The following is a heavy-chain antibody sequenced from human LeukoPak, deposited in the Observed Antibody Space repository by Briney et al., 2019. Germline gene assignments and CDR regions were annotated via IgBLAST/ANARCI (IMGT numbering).Heavy chain of an antibody. CDR1: GFTFSSYS. D-gene: IGHD3-22*01. CDR3: ARDDYDSSAQGDY. V-gene: IGHV3-21*01. Sequence: GGFLRLSCAASGFTFSSYSMNWVRQAPGKGLEWVSSISSSSSYIYYADSVKGRFTISRDNAKNSLYLQMNSLRAEDTAVYYCARDDYDSSAQGDYWGQGTLVTVSS. J-gene: IGHJ4*02. CDR2: ISSSSSYI.